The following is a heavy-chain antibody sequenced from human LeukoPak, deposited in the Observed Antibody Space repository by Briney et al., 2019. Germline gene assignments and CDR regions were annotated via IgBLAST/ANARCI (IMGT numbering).Heavy chain of an antibody. CDR2: IYTSGST. Sequence: PSETLSLTCTVSGGSISSGGYYWSWIRQHPGKGLEWIGYIYTSGSTKYNPSLKSRVTVSRDTPKNQFSLRLSSVTAADTAVYYCARGPSSVTMTGFDPWGQGTLVTVSS. CDR3: ARGPSSVTMTGFDP. V-gene: IGHV4-61*08. CDR1: GGSISSGGYY. D-gene: IGHD2-21*02. J-gene: IGHJ5*02.